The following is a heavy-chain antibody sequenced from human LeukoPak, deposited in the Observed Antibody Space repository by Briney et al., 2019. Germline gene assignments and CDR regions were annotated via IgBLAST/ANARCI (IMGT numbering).Heavy chain of an antibody. CDR3: AREYGSGLSDAFDI. V-gene: IGHV4-61*02. J-gene: IGHJ3*02. Sequence: PSQTLSLTCTVSGGSISSGSYYWSWIRQPAGKGLEWIGRIYTSGSTNYNPSLKSRVTISVDTSKNQFSLKLSSVTAADTAVYYCAREYGSGLSDAFDIWGQGTMVTVSS. CDR2: IYTSGST. CDR1: GGSISSGSYY. D-gene: IGHD3-10*01.